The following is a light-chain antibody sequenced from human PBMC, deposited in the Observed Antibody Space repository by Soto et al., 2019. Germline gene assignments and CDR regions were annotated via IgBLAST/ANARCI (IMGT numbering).Light chain of an antibody. Sequence: EIVLSQSPGTLSLSPGERATLSCRASQSVSSTYLAWYQQKPGQAPRLLIYGASSRATGIPDWFSGSGSGTVFTLTISRLEPEDFAVYYCQHYGSLVLTFGGGTKVEIK. J-gene: IGKJ4*01. CDR2: GAS. CDR3: QHYGSLVLT. CDR1: QSVSSTY. V-gene: IGKV3-20*01.